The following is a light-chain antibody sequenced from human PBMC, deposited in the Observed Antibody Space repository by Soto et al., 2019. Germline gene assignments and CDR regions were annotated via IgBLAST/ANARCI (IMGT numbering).Light chain of an antibody. CDR2: GAS. J-gene: IGKJ4*01. CDR1: QSVRSN. Sequence: EVVMTQSPATLSVSPGERVTLSCRASQSVRSNLAWYQQKPGQSPRLLIYGASTRATGIPSRFSGSGSGADFTLTISGLQPEDFASYHCQQTYSDISFGGGAKV. V-gene: IGKV3-15*01. CDR3: QQTYSDIS.